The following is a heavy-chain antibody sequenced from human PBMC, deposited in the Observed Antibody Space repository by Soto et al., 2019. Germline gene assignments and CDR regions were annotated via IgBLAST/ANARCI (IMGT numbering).Heavy chain of an antibody. J-gene: IGHJ6*02. CDR2: IIPIFGTA. CDR3: ARGEGYCSGGSCCSGYPYYDYYYGMDV. D-gene: IGHD2-15*01. CDR1: GGTFSSYA. Sequence: QVQLVQSGAEVKKPGSSVKVSCKASGGTFSSYAISWVRQAPGQGLEWMGGIIPIFGTANYAQKFQGRVTITADESTRTAYMELSRLRSEDTAVYYCARGEGYCSGGSCCSGYPYYDYYYGMDVWGQGTTVTVSS. V-gene: IGHV1-69*01.